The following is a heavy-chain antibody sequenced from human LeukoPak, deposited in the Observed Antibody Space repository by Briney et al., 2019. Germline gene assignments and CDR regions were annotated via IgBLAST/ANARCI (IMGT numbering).Heavy chain of an antibody. CDR1: GFTFSSYG. Sequence: GGSLRLSCAASGFTFSSYGMHWVRQAPGKGLEWVAFIRYDGSNKYYADSVKGRFTISRDNAKNSLYLQMNSLRAEDTAVNYCAREGPYCGGDCFTDAFDIWGQGTMVTVSS. V-gene: IGHV3-30*02. J-gene: IGHJ3*02. CDR3: AREGPYCGGDCFTDAFDI. CDR2: IRYDGSNK. D-gene: IGHD2-21*02.